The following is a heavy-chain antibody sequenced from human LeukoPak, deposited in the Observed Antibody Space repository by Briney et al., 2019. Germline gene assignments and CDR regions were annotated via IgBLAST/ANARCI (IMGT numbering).Heavy chain of an antibody. CDR3: VRDVGQDIVVAPDAPSFDY. CDR2: ITTYNGHT. J-gene: IGHJ4*02. D-gene: IGHD2-15*01. Sequence: ASVKVSCRVSGYSFSTFGISWVRQAPGQGLEWMGWITTYNGHTEYAQKFQGRVTVTTDTSAATVYMELRSLNSDDTAVYYCVRDVGQDIVVAPDAPSFDYWGQGSLVIVSS. V-gene: IGHV1-18*01. CDR1: GYSFSTFG.